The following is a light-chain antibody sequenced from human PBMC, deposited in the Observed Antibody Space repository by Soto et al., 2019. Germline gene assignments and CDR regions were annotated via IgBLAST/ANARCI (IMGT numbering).Light chain of an antibody. CDR2: DAS. Sequence: EIVLTQSPDTVSVYTGERATLSCRASQSISRTLAWYQQKSGQPPRLLIYDASTRATGFPARFSGSGSGTDFTLTISRLEPEDFAVYYCQQYGSSPPLTFGGGTKVDIK. V-gene: IGKV3-20*01. J-gene: IGKJ4*01. CDR1: QSISRT. CDR3: QQYGSSPPLT.